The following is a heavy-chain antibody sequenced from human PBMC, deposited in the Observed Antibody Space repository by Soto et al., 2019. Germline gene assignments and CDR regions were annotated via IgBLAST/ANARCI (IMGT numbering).Heavy chain of an antibody. J-gene: IGHJ4*02. CDR3: ARVPLNVDTAMVSEDY. D-gene: IGHD5-18*01. Sequence: EVQLVESGGGLVKPGGSLRLSCAASGFTFSSYSMNWVRQAPGKGLEWVSSISSSSSYIYYADSVKGRFTISRDNAKNSLYRQMNSLRAEDTAVYYCARVPLNVDTAMVSEDYWGQGTLVTVSS. CDR2: ISSSSSYI. V-gene: IGHV3-21*01. CDR1: GFTFSSYS.